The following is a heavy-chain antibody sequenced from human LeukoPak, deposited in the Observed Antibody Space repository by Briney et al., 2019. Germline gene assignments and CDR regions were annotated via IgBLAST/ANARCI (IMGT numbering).Heavy chain of an antibody. Sequence: GGPLRLSCAASGFTFSSHSMNWVRQAPGKGLEWVSYISSSSSTIYYADSVKGRFTISRDNAKNSLYLQMNSLRAEDTAVYYCARDVAGNYYDSSGYSTGNWFDPWGQGTLVTVSS. CDR2: ISSSSSTI. D-gene: IGHD3-22*01. V-gene: IGHV3-48*04. CDR3: ARDVAGNYYDSSGYSTGNWFDP. J-gene: IGHJ5*02. CDR1: GFTFSSHS.